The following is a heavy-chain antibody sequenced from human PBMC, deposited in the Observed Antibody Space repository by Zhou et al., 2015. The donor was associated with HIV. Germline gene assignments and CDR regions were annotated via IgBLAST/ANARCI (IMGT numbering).Heavy chain of an antibody. CDR3: ARDRGAARPDWRYFDL. D-gene: IGHD6-6*01. J-gene: IGHJ2*01. CDR1: GYRFTNYD. V-gene: IGHV1-8*01. Sequence: QVQLEQSGAEVKKPGASVKVSCKASGYRFTNYDINWVRQATGQGPEWIGWMNPNSGNTGSKDKFQGRLKMTSDTSTSTAYMELRSLRSEDTAVYYCARDRGAARPDWRYFDLWGRGTLVTVSS. CDR2: MNPNSGNT.